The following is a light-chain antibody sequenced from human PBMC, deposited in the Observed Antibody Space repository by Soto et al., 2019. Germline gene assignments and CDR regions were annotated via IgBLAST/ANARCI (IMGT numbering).Light chain of an antibody. CDR1: SSDVGSYNL. CDR3: CSYAGSSTFSVV. CDR2: EGS. V-gene: IGLV2-23*03. Sequence: QSALTQPASVSGSPGQSITISCTGTSSDVGSYNLVSWYQQHPGKAPKLMIYEGSKRPSGVSNRFSGSKSGNTASLTISGLQAEDEADYSCCSYAGSSTFSVVVGGGTKLTVL. J-gene: IGLJ2*01.